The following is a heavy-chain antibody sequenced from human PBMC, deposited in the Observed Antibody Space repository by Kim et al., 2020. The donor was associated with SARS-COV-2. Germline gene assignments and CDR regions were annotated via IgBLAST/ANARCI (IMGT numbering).Heavy chain of an antibody. J-gene: IGHJ4*02. CDR3: ARGHHYYDGDY. Sequence: GGSLRLSCAASGFTVSSNYMSWVRQAPGKGLEWVSVIYSGGSTYYADSVKGRFTISRDNSKNTLYLQMNSLRAEDTAVYYCARGHHYYDGDYWGQGTLVTVSS. CDR1: GFTVSSNY. D-gene: IGHD3-22*01. CDR2: IYSGGST. V-gene: IGHV3-66*01.